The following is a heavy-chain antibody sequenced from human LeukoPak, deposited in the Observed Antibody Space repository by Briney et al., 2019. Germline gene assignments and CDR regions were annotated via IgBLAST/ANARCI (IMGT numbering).Heavy chain of an antibody. J-gene: IGHJ6*03. D-gene: IGHD1-14*01. Sequence: GGSLRLSCAASGFTFSSYGMSWVRQAPGKGLEWVSAISGSGGSTYYADSVKGRFTISRDNSKNTLYLQMNSLRAEDTAVYYCARSPAGANYYLDVWGKGTTVTISS. CDR1: GFTFSSYG. CDR3: ARSPAGANYYLDV. CDR2: ISGSGGST. V-gene: IGHV3-23*01.